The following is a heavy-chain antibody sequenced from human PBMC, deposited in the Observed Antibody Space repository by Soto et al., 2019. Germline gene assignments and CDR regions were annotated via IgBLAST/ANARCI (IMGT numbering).Heavy chain of an antibody. Sequence: PGGSLRLSCAASGFTFANYAMSWARQAPGKGLEWVSTISGSGFRIYYADSVKGRFTISRDNSKNTLDLQMNSLRAEDTAIYYCAKDHAREQFVRGENWFDSWGQGTLVTVSS. V-gene: IGHV3-23*01. CDR1: GFTFANYA. D-gene: IGHD6-6*01. CDR3: AKDHAREQFVRGENWFDS. J-gene: IGHJ5*01. CDR2: ISGSGFRI.